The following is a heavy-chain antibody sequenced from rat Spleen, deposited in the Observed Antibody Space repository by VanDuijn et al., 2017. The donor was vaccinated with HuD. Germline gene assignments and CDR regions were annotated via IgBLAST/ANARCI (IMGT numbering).Heavy chain of an antibody. D-gene: IGHD1-4*01. CDR1: GFTFSHYD. V-gene: IGHV5-7*01. CDR2: ISYDGSST. Sequence: EVQLVESGGGLVQPGRSMKLSCAASGFTFSHYDMAWVRQAPKKGLEWVATISYDGSSTYYRDSVKGRFTISRDNAKSTLYLQMDSLRSEDTATYYCARVPRWRYFDYWGQGVMVTVSS. J-gene: IGHJ2*01. CDR3: ARVPRWRYFDY.